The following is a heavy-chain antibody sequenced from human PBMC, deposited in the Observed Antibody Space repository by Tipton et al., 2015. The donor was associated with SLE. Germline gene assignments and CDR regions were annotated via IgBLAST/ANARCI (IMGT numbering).Heavy chain of an antibody. Sequence: SLRLSCAASGFTFSSYAMSWVRQAPGKGLERVSAISGSGGSTYYADSVKGRFTISRDNSKNTLYLQMNSLRAEDTAVYYCAKDRQQWLDPRWYFDLWGRGTLVTVSS. CDR3: AKDRQQWLDPRWYFDL. D-gene: IGHD6-19*01. J-gene: IGHJ2*01. CDR2: ISGSGGST. V-gene: IGHV3-23*01. CDR1: GFTFSSYA.